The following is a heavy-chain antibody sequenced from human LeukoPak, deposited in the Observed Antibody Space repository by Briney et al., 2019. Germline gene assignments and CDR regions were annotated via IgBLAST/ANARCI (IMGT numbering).Heavy chain of an antibody. CDR3: AKGSSSSYYYYMDV. CDR2: VGYDGSSK. D-gene: IGHD6-13*01. V-gene: IGHV3-30*02. CDR1: GFTFNIYG. J-gene: IGHJ6*03. Sequence: GGSLRLSCAAPGFTFNIYGIHWVRQAPGKGLEWVAFVGYDGSSKYYADSVKGRFTISRDNAKTSLSLQMNSLRAEDMALYYCAKGSSSSYYYYMDVWGKGTTVTVSS.